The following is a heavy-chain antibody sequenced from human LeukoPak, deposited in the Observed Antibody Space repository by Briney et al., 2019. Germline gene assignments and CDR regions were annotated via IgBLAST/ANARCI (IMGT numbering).Heavy chain of an antibody. J-gene: IGHJ4*02. D-gene: IGHD5-12*01. CDR2: IHYDGIKT. Sequence: PGGSLRLSCVASGFNFKNYVFHWVRQAPGKGLEWVAFIHYDGIKTTYADSVRGRFIISRDNSKNTLYLQMNSLRGEDTAVYYCAKDTPRPFVRGYSGYDYGYWGQGTLVTVSS. V-gene: IGHV3-30*02. CDR1: GFNFKNYV. CDR3: AKDTPRPFVRGYSGYDYGY.